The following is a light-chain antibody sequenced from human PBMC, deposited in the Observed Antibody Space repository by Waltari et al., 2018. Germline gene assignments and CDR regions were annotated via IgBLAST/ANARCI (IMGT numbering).Light chain of an antibody. Sequence: DIQMTQSPSPLSAYVGDRVIITCRASQSVKNNLAWYQQRPGKAPKVLVHKSSRLESGVPSRFSGSGYGTEFTLTISSLQPDDFATYYCQEYDSLPVTFGGGTKVEIK. CDR3: QEYDSLPVT. CDR2: KSS. J-gene: IGKJ4*01. V-gene: IGKV1-5*03. CDR1: QSVKNN.